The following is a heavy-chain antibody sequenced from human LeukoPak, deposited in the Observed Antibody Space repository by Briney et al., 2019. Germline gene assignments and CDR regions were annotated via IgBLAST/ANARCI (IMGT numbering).Heavy chain of an antibody. Sequence: GGSLRLSCAASGFTFGDSGMSWVRQVPGKGLEWVSGISSNGGSTGYADSVKGRFTTSRDNAKNSLFLQMSSLRAEDTALYYCARETLGCGGDCLDFWGQGTRVTVSS. D-gene: IGHD2-21*01. CDR3: ARETLGCGGDCLDF. CDR2: ISSNGGST. V-gene: IGHV3-20*04. CDR1: GFTFGDSG. J-gene: IGHJ4*02.